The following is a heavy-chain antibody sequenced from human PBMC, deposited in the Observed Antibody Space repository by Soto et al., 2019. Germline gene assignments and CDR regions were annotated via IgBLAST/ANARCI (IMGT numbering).Heavy chain of an antibody. J-gene: IGHJ5*02. V-gene: IGHV4-31*03. CDR3: ASYATQERLLSWFDP. CDR2: IYYSGST. CDR1: GGSISSGGYY. D-gene: IGHD1-1*01. Sequence: SETLSLTCTVSGGSISSGGYYWSWIRQHPGKGLEWIGYIYYSGSTYYNPSLKSRVTISVDTSKNQFSLKLSSVTAADTAVYYCASYATQERLLSWFDPWGQGTLVTVSS.